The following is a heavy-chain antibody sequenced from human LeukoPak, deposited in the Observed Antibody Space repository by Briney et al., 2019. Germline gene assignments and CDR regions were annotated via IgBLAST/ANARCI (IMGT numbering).Heavy chain of an antibody. V-gene: IGHV3-30*02. Sequence: GGSLRLSCAASGFTFSSYGMHWVRQAPGKGLEWVAFIRYDGSNKYYADSVKGRFTISRVKSKNTLYLQMNSLRAEDTAVYYCATPYCGGDCYFHYFDYWGQGTLVTVSS. D-gene: IGHD2-21*01. CDR3: ATPYCGGDCYFHYFDY. J-gene: IGHJ4*02. CDR2: IRYDGSNK. CDR1: GFTFSSYG.